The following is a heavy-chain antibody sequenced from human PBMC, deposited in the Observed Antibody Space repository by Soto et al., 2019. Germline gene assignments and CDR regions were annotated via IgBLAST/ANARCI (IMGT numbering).Heavy chain of an antibody. D-gene: IGHD3-3*01. J-gene: IGHJ4*02. CDR3: ARDSFTVRLLEWLLNTSFDY. CDR2: INAGNGNT. CDR1: GYTFTSYA. Sequence: ASVKVSCKAFGYTFTSYAMHWVRQAPGQRLEWMGWINAGNGNTKYSQKFQGRVTITRDTSASTAYMELSSLRSEDTAVYYCARDSFTVRLLEWLLNTSFDYWGQGTLVTVSS. V-gene: IGHV1-3*01.